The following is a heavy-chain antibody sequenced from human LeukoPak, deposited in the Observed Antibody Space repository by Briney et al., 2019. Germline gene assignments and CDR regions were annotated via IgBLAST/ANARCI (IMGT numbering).Heavy chain of an antibody. CDR2: IIPIFGTA. CDR1: GGTFSSYA. V-gene: IGHV1-69*13. D-gene: IGHD6-6*01. Sequence: ASVKVSCKASGGTFSSYAISWVRQAPGQGLEWMGGIIPIFGTANYAQKFQGRVTITADESTSTAYMELSSLRSEDTAVYYCASHYHDSDSSSYYFDYWGQGTLVTVSS. CDR3: ASHYHDSDSSSYYFDY. J-gene: IGHJ4*02.